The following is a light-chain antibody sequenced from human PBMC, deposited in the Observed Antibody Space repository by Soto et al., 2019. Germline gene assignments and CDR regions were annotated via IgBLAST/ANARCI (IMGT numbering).Light chain of an antibody. Sequence: EIVMTQSPATVSVSPGERATLSCRASQSVNSNLVWYQHKPGQAPRLLIYGASTRATGIPARFSGSGSGTDFTLTISSLQSEDFALYYCQQYNNWLWTFGRGTRVEIK. CDR3: QQYNNWLWT. V-gene: IGKV3-15*01. CDR1: QSVNSN. CDR2: GAS. J-gene: IGKJ1*01.